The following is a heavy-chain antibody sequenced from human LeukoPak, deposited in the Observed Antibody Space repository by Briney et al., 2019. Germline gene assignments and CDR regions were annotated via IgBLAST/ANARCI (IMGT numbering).Heavy chain of an antibody. CDR3: ARDRDVGATSYYYYYMDV. D-gene: IGHD1-26*01. J-gene: IGHJ6*03. CDR2: INPNSGGT. CDR1: GYTFTGYY. Sequence: ASVKVSCKASGYTFTGYYMHWVRQAPGQGLEWMGWINPNSGGTNYAQKFQGRVTMTRDTSISTAYMELSRLRSDDTAVYYCARDRDVGATSYYYYYMDVWGKGTTVTVSS. V-gene: IGHV1-2*02.